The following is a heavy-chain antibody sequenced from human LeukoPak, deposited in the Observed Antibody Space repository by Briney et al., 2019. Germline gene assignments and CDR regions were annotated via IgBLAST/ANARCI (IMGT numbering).Heavy chain of an antibody. CDR3: ARTTEAHSWRTRYYDYYMDV. J-gene: IGHJ6*03. V-gene: IGHV4-39*07. CDR2: IYYSGST. CDR1: GGSISSSSYY. Sequence: SETLSLTCTVSGGSISSSSYYWGWIRQPPGKGLEWIGSIYYSGSTYYNPSLKSRATISVDTSKNQFSLKLSSVTAADTAVYYCARTTEAHSWRTRYYDYYMDVWGKGTTVTVSS. D-gene: IGHD6-13*01.